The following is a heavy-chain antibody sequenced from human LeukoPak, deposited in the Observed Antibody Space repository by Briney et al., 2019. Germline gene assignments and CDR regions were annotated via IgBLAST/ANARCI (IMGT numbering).Heavy chain of an antibody. CDR2: IYYSGST. CDR1: GGSISSYY. CDR3: ARAIAARPPHTYYYYGMDV. D-gene: IGHD6-6*01. V-gene: IGHV4-59*01. Sequence: SETLSLPCTVSGGSISSYYWSWIRQPPGKGLEWIGYIYYSGSTNYNPSLKSRVTISVDTSKNQFSLKLSSVTAADTAVYYCARAIAARPPHTYYYYGMDVWGQGTTVTVSS. J-gene: IGHJ6*02.